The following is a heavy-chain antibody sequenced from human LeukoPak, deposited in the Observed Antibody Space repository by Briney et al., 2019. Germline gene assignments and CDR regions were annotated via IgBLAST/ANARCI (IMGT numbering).Heavy chain of an antibody. CDR1: GFTFYDYA. Sequence: PGGSLRLSCEASGFTFYDYAMHWVRQAPGKGLEWVSLINGDGGSTHHADSVKGRFTISRDNSKNSLYLQMNSLRTGDTALYYCAKDMAYSSGWYGIDYWGQGTLVTVSS. CDR2: INGDGGST. J-gene: IGHJ4*02. V-gene: IGHV3-43*02. CDR3: AKDMAYSSGWYGIDY. D-gene: IGHD6-19*01.